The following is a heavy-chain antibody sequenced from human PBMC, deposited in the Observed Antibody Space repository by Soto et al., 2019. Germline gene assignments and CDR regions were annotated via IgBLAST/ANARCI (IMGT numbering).Heavy chain of an antibody. Sequence: GESLKISCKGHGYNFAGYWIACVRQMPGKGLELMGIIYPSDSDTRYRPSFQGQVTISADKSISSAYLQWSSLRASDTAMYYCARGGVSTRTFDYWGQGTPVTSPQ. V-gene: IGHV5-51*01. J-gene: IGHJ4*02. D-gene: IGHD3-3*01. CDR3: ARGGVSTRTFDY. CDR2: IYPSDSDT. CDR1: GYNFAGYW.